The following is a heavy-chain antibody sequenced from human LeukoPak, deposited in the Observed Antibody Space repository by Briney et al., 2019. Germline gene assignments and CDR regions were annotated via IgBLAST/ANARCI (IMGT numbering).Heavy chain of an antibody. CDR2: IRSSGSTI. CDR1: GFTFSEYY. Sequence: GGSLRLSCAASGFTFSEYYMSWIRQAPGKGLEWVSYIRSSGSTIYHADSGKGRFIISRDNAKNSLYLQMNSLRAADTAVYYCATTVERGYCSGGSCYQPYYYYGMDVWGQGTTVTVSS. D-gene: IGHD2-15*01. J-gene: IGHJ6*02. CDR3: ATTVERGYCSGGSCYQPYYYYGMDV. V-gene: IGHV3-11*01.